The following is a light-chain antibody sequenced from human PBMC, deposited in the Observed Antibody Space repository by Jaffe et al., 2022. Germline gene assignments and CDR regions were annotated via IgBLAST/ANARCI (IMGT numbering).Light chain of an antibody. V-gene: IGLV7-43*01. CDR3: LLFYGYDQTWV. Sequence: QTVVTQEPSLTVSPGGTVTVTCASNTGAVTSGHHPHWLQQKPGQPPRSLIYSISYRYSWTPARFSGSLLGGKAALTLSGVQPEDEAEYFCLLFYGYDQTWVYGGGTKLTVL. CDR1: TGAVTSGHH. J-gene: IGLJ3*02. CDR2: SIS.